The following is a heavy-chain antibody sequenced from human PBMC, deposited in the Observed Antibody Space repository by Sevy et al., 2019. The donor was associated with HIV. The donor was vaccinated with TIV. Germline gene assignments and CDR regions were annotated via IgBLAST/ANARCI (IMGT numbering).Heavy chain of an antibody. D-gene: IGHD2-21*02. J-gene: IGHJ4*02. CDR3: ARLFSCGGDCYYLDH. V-gene: IGHV3-30*04. CDR1: GFTFSDYD. CDR2: MSHDGNYK. Sequence: GGSLRLSCAGSGFTFSDYDMHWVRQAPGKGMEWVAVMSHDGNYKNYAHSVKVRFTISRDNFKNTLYLQMNSLGVEDTAIYFCARLFSCGGDCYYLDHWGQGALVTVSS.